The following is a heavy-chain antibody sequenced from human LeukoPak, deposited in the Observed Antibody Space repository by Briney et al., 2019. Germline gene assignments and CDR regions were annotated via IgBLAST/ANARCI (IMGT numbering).Heavy chain of an antibody. CDR2: IYYSGST. Sequence: SETLSLTCTVSGGSVSSGSYYWSWIRPPPGKGLEWIGYIYYSGSTNYNPSLKSRVTISVDTSKNQFSLKLSSVTAADTAVYYCARGSLGIAVAGFDYWGQGTLVTVSS. CDR3: ARGSLGIAVAGFDY. V-gene: IGHV4-61*01. CDR1: GGSVSSGSYY. J-gene: IGHJ4*02. D-gene: IGHD6-19*01.